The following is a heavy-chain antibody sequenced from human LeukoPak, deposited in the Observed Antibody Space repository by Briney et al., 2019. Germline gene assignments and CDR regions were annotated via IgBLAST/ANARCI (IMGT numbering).Heavy chain of an antibody. CDR3: AKGRDIVVVPAANSGMDV. D-gene: IGHD2-2*01. CDR2: ISGSGGST. CDR1: GFTFSSYA. Sequence: GGSLRLSCAASGFTFSSYAMSWVRQAPGKGLEWVSAISGSGGSTYYADSVKGRFTISRDNSKNTLYLQMNSLRAEDTAVYYCAKGRDIVVVPAANSGMDVWGKGTTVTVSS. V-gene: IGHV3-23*01. J-gene: IGHJ6*04.